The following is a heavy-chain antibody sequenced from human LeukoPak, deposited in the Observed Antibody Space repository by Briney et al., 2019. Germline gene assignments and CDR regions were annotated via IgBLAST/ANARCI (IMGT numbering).Heavy chain of an antibody. D-gene: IGHD3-10*01. CDR3: ARGPGGSGSYRGSYYFDY. J-gene: IGHJ4*02. Sequence: ASVKVSCKVSGYLITKLPMHWVRQATGQGLEWMGWMNPNSGNTGYAQKFQGRVTITMNTSISTAYMELSSLRSEDTAVYYCARGPGGSGSYRGSYYFDYWGQGTLVTVSS. CDR1: GYLITKLP. CDR2: MNPNSGNT. V-gene: IGHV1-8*03.